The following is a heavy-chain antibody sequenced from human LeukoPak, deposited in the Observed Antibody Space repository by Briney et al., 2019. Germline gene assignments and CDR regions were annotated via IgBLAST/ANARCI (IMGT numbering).Heavy chain of an antibody. V-gene: IGHV4-34*01. CDR1: GGSFSGY. CDR2: INHSGST. Sequence: SETLSLTCAVSGGSFSGYWSWIRQPPGKGLEWIGEINHSGSTNYNPSLQSRVTISVDTSKNQFSLKLSSVTAADTAVYYGARGGEWFDPWGQGTLVTVSS. D-gene: IGHD3-10*01. J-gene: IGHJ5*02. CDR3: ARGGEWFDP.